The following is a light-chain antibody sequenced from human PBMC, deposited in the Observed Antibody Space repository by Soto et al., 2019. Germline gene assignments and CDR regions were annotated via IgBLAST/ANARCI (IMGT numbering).Light chain of an antibody. CDR1: QSISSY. CDR3: QQSYSTPRT. Sequence: DIQMTQSPSSLSASVGDRVTITCRASQSISSYLNWYQQKPGKAPKLLIYAASSLQSGVPSRFSGSGSGTDFTLTISSLQPEDSATYYCQQSYSTPRTFGQGTRLENK. J-gene: IGKJ5*01. CDR2: AAS. V-gene: IGKV1-39*01.